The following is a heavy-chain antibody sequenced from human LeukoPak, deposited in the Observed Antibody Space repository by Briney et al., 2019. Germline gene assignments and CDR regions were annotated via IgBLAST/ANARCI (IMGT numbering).Heavy chain of an antibody. CDR3: ARAHYDSSGYFANHFDY. Sequence: GGSLRLSCAASGFTFSNAWMSWVRQAPGKGLEWVAVISYDGSNKYYADSVKGRFTISRDNSKNTLYLQMNSLRAEDTAVYYCARAHYDSSGYFANHFDYWGQGTLVTVSS. J-gene: IGHJ4*02. CDR1: GFTFSNAW. V-gene: IGHV3-30-3*01. D-gene: IGHD3-22*01. CDR2: ISYDGSNK.